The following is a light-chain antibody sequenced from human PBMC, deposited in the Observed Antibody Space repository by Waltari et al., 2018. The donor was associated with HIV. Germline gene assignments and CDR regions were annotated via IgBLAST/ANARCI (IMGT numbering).Light chain of an antibody. CDR3: GTWSRSLRGAV. Sequence: QPVLTQPPSVSAAPGPRVTISCPTRTSNLGDAFVSCYPLLPGAAPKLFICDNHNRPSGIPDRFSGSKSGTSATLAITGLQTGDEGVYFCGTWSRSLRGAVFGAGTKLTVL. J-gene: IGLJ2*01. CDR1: TSNLGDAF. V-gene: IGLV1-51*01. CDR2: DNH.